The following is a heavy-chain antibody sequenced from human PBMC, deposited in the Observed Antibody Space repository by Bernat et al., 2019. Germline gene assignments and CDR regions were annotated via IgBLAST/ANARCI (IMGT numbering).Heavy chain of an antibody. CDR3: TTDGIVGASITDDACDI. V-gene: IGHV3-15*01. J-gene: IGHJ3*02. D-gene: IGHD1-26*01. Sequence: EVQLVESGGGLVKPGGSLRLSCAASGFTFSNAWMSWVRQAPGKGLEWVGRIKSKTDGGTTDYAAPVKGRFTISRDDSKNTLYLQMNSLKTEDTAVYYCTTDGIVGASITDDACDIWGQGTMVTVSS. CDR1: GFTFSNAW. CDR2: IKSKTDGGTT.